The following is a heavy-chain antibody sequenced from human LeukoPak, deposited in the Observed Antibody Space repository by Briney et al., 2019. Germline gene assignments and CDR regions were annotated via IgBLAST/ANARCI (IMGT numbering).Heavy chain of an antibody. CDR3: ARLDDSNSRRPENDAFDV. CDR1: GSTVKSNY. D-gene: IGHD3-22*01. V-gene: IGHV3-66*02. J-gene: IGHJ3*01. Sequence: GGTLRLSCAVSGSTVKSNYMSWARQAPGTGQEWVSVIYSGGDTYYADTVNGRFTISRDNSKNTVYLHMNNLRPEDTAVYYCARLDDSNSRRPENDAFDVWGQGTTVTVSS. CDR2: IYSGGDT.